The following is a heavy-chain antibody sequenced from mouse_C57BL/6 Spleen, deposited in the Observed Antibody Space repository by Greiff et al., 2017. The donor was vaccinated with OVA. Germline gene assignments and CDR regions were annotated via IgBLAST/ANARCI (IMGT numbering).Heavy chain of an antibody. J-gene: IGHJ4*01. D-gene: IGHD3-3*01. Sequence: EVQLQQSGPGLVKPSQSLSLTCSVTGYSITSGYYWNWIRQSPGNKLEWMGYISYDGSNNYNPSLKNRISITRDPSKNQFFLKLNSVTTEDTATYYCARDREAMDYWGQGTSVTVSS. V-gene: IGHV3-6*01. CDR2: ISYDGSN. CDR1: GYSITSGYY. CDR3: ARDREAMDY.